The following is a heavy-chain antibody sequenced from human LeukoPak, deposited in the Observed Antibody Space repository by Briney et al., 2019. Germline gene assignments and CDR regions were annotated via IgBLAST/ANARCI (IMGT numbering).Heavy chain of an antibody. CDR2: IFYSGST. CDR1: GYSISTGYY. V-gene: IGHV4-38-2*02. J-gene: IGHJ3*02. Sequence: PSETLSLTCTVSGYSISTGYYWDRIRQPPGKGLEWIGNIFYSGSTYYSPSLKSRVTISLDTSMNHFSLKLTSVTAADTAVYYCAKSNGYGLVDIWGQGTMVTVSS. CDR3: AKSNGYGLVDI. D-gene: IGHD3-10*01.